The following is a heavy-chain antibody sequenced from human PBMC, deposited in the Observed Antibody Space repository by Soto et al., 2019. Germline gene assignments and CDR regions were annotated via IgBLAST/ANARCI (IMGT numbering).Heavy chain of an antibody. V-gene: IGHV3-23*01. D-gene: IGHD6-13*01. CDR2: ISGCGGST. CDR1: GFTFSSYA. J-gene: IGHJ4*02. CDR3: ARRSSSWYFDY. Sequence: GGSLRLSCAASGFTFSSYAMNWVRQAPGKGLEWVSVISGCGGSTYYADSVKGRFTIFRDNSKNTLYLQMNSLRAEDTAVYYCARRSSSWYFDYWGQGTLVTVSS.